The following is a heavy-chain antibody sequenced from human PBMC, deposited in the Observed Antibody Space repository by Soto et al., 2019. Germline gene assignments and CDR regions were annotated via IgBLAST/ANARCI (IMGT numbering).Heavy chain of an antibody. Sequence: GGSLRLSCAASGFTFSSYAMSWVRQAPGKGLEWVSSISSSSSYIYYADSVKGRFTISRDNAKNSLYLQMNSLRAEDTAVYYCARDGGTDYYDSSGYDYVDSYYYGMDVGGQGTTVSVSS. D-gene: IGHD3-22*01. CDR2: ISSSSSYI. J-gene: IGHJ6*01. V-gene: IGHV3-21*01. CDR1: GFTFSSYA. CDR3: ARDGGTDYYDSSGYDYVDSYYYGMDV.